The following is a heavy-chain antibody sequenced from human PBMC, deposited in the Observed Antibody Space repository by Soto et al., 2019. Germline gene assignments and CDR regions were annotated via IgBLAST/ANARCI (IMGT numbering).Heavy chain of an antibody. D-gene: IGHD3-10*01. CDR2: ISDSGST. CDR1: AGSIASYY. CDR3: ARQRGNYFDY. V-gene: IGHV4-59*01. Sequence: PSETLSLTCTVSAGSIASYYWSWIRPPPGKGLEWLGYISDSGSTSYNPSLRSRVTISVDTSKNQFSLRLTSVTAADTAVYYCARQRGNYFDYWGQGSLVTVSS. J-gene: IGHJ4*02.